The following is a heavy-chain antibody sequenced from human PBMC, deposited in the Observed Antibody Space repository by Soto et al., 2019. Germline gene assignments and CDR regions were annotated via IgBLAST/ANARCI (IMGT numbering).Heavy chain of an antibody. Sequence: QVQLVQSGAEVKKPGASVKVSCKASGYTFTSYGISWVRQAPGQGLEWMGWISAYNGNTKYAQKLQGRVTMTTDTSTSTAYNELRSLRSDDTALYYFARDLAVALIDYWGQGTLVTVSS. CDR2: ISAYNGNT. CDR3: ARDLAVALIDY. CDR1: GYTFTSYG. D-gene: IGHD6-19*01. J-gene: IGHJ4*02. V-gene: IGHV1-18*01.